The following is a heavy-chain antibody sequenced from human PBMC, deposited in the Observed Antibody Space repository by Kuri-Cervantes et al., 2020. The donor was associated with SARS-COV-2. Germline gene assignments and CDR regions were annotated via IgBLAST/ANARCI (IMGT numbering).Heavy chain of an antibody. Sequence: GESLKIXXAAXXXXXSDYYMGWIRQAPGKGLEWLXYISSXGTYTNYADSVKGRFXISRDNAKNSLYXXMNSLRAEDTAVYYCARXRGHYDLWSXYLYYFDYWGQGTLVTVSS. CDR3: ARXRGHYDLWSXYLYYFDY. CDR2: ISSXGTYT. D-gene: IGHD3-3*01. V-gene: IGHV3-11*03. CDR1: XXXXSDYY. J-gene: IGHJ4*02.